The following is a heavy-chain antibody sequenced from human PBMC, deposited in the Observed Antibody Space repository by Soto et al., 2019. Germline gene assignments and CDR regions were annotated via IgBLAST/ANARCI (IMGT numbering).Heavy chain of an antibody. CDR1: GGTFSSYA. J-gene: IGHJ4*02. V-gene: IGHV1-18*01. CDR2: ISAYIGNT. CDR3: ARDHFRAAAGTSPLGFY. Sequence: VASVKVSCKASGGTFSSYAISWVRQAPGQVLEWMGGISAYIGNTNYAQKLQGRVTMTTDTSTSTAYMELRSLRSDDTAVYFCARDHFRAAAGTSPLGFYWGQGTLVTVSS. D-gene: IGHD6-13*01.